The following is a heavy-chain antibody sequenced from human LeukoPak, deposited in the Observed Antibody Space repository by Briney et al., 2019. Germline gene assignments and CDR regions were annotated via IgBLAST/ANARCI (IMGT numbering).Heavy chain of an antibody. J-gene: IGHJ6*02. D-gene: IGHD3-10*01. CDR2: IYSGGST. CDR1: GFTVSSNY. CDR3: ARGTRSGSYWSNYYYYGMDV. V-gene: IGHV3-66*01. Sequence: GGSLRLSCAASGFTVSSNYMSWVRQAPGKGLEWVSVIYSGGSTHYADSVKGRFTISRDNSKNTLYLQMNSLRAEDTAVYYCARGTRSGSYWSNYYYYGMDVWGQGTTVTVSS.